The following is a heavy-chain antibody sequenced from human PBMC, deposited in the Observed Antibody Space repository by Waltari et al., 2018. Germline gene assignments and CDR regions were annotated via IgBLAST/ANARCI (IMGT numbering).Heavy chain of an antibody. Sequence: EVQLLESGGGLVQPGGSLRLSCAASGFPFRSYAMSWVRQAPGKGLEWVSSIRESDGRTYYADSVKGRFTISRDNSKNTLYLQMNSLRAEDTAVYYCAKAIRDGYNKWGQGTLVTVSS. J-gene: IGHJ4*02. D-gene: IGHD5-12*01. CDR2: IRESDGRT. V-gene: IGHV3-23*01. CDR1: GFPFRSYA. CDR3: AKAIRDGYNK.